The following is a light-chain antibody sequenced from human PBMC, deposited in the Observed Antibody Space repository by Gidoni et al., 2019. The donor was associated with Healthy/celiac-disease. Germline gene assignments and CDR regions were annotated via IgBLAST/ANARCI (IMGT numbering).Light chain of an antibody. CDR1: SSNIGSNT. CDR2: SNN. Sequence: QSVLTQPPSASGTHGQRLTISCSGSSSNIGSNTVNWYQQLPGTAPKLLLYSNNQRPSGVPDRFSGSKSGTSASLAISGLQSEDEADYYCAAWDDSLNGFYVFGTGTKITVL. CDR3: AAWDDSLNGFYV. J-gene: IGLJ1*01. V-gene: IGLV1-44*01.